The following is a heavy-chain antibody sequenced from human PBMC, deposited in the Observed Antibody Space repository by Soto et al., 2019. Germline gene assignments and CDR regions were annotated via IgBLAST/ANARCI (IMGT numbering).Heavy chain of an antibody. Sequence: GGSLRLSCAASGFTFSSYWMHWVRQAPGKGLVWVSRINSDGSSTSYADSVKGRFTISRDNAKNTLYLQMNSLRAEDTAVYYCARAGSGSYHPLDYWGQGTLVTVSS. V-gene: IGHV3-74*01. CDR1: GFTFSSYW. J-gene: IGHJ4*02. CDR3: ARAGSGSYHPLDY. CDR2: INSDGSST. D-gene: IGHD1-26*01.